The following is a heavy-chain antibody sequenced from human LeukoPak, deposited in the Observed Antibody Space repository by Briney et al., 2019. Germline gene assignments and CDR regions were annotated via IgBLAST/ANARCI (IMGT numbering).Heavy chain of an antibody. CDR2: TYHRSTWYD. CDR3: ARRLTQYDCFDP. V-gene: IGHV6-1*01. CDR1: GDSVSSNSVT. D-gene: IGHD2-2*01. Sequence: SQTLSLTCAISGDSVSSNSVTWNWIRQSPSRGLEWLGRTYHRSTWYDDYAVSVRGRITVNPDTSKNQFSLHLNSVTPEDTAVYYCARRLTQYDCFDPWGQGILVTVSS. J-gene: IGHJ5*02.